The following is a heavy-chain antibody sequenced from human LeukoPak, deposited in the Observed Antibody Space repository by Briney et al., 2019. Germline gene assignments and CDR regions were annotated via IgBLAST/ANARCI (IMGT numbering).Heavy chain of an antibody. V-gene: IGHV3-74*01. CDR3: VRDVRGVGGDYYYMDV. Sequence: PGGSLRLSCVASGFIFNTHWMHWVRQAPGKGLAWVSRINRDGSSTTYADSVRGRFTISRDNAKNTLYLQMNSLRAEDTSVYYCVRDVRGVGGDYYYMDVWGKGTTVTVSS. CDR2: INRDGSST. CDR1: GFIFNTHW. D-gene: IGHD3-10*01. J-gene: IGHJ6*03.